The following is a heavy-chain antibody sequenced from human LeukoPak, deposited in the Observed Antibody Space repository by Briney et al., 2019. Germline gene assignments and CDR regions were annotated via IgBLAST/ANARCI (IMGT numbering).Heavy chain of an antibody. V-gene: IGHV3-48*04. CDR3: ARDLSSDY. CDR1: GFTFSSYS. J-gene: IGHJ4*02. Sequence: GGSLRLSCAASGFTFSSYSMNWVRQAPGKGLEWVSYISSSSSTIYYADSVKGRFTISRDNAKNTVYLQMNSLTAEDTAVYYCARDLSSDYWGQGTQVTVSS. D-gene: IGHD2/OR15-2a*01. CDR2: ISSSSSTI.